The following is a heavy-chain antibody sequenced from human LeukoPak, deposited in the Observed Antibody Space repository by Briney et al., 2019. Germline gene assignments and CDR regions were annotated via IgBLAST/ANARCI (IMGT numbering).Heavy chain of an antibody. CDR1: GLTFSRYA. J-gene: IGHJ3*02. Sequence: GGSLRLSCAASGLTFSRYAMNWVRQAPGKGLEWVSAISDSGGRTYYADSVKGRFTISRDNSKSTLYLQMNSMRAEDTAVYYCAKPLGGNSERTYAFDIWGEGTMVTVSS. V-gene: IGHV3-23*01. D-gene: IGHD4-23*01. CDR2: ISDSGGRT. CDR3: AKPLGGNSERTYAFDI.